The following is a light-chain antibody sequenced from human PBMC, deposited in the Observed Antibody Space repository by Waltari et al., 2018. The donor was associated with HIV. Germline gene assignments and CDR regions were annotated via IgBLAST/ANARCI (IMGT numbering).Light chain of an antibody. CDR2: EVT. Sequence: QSALTQPASVSGSPGQSIVLPCTGSSSDIGYYDYGSWYQQYPGQAPKALIYEVTSRPSGTSSRFSGSKSATTAFLAISKLQTDDEADYFCSSYTRRGTVVFGGGTRLTVL. J-gene: IGLJ2*01. V-gene: IGLV2-14*01. CDR3: SSYTRRGTVV. CDR1: SSDIGYYDY.